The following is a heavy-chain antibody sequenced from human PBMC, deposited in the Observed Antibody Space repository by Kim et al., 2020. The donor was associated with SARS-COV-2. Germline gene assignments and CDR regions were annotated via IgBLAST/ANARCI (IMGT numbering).Heavy chain of an antibody. J-gene: IGHJ6*02. CDR3: ARGVVVVPAAIPVWHYYYYYGMDV. V-gene: IGHV1-69*13. D-gene: IGHD2-2*01. CDR1: GGTFSSYA. CDR2: IIPIFGTA. Sequence: SVKVSCKASGGTFSSYAISWVRQAPGQGLEWMGGIIPIFGTANYAQKFQGRVTITADESTSTAYMELSSLRSEDTAVYYCARGVVVVPAAIPVWHYYYYYGMDVWGQGTTVTVSS.